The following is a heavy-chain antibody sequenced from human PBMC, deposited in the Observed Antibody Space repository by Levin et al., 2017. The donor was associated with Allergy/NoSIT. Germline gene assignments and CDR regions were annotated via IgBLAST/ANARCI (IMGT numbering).Heavy chain of an antibody. D-gene: IGHD2-2*02. CDR1: GGSISSGDYY. Sequence: TLSLTCTVSGGSISSGDYYWSWIRQPPGKGLEWIGYIYYSGSTYYNPSLKSRVTISVDTSKNQFSLKLSSVTAADTAVYYCARVTVVPAAIGHWYFDLWGRGTLVTVSS. CDR3: ARVTVVPAAIGHWYFDL. J-gene: IGHJ2*01. V-gene: IGHV4-30-4*01. CDR2: IYYSGST.